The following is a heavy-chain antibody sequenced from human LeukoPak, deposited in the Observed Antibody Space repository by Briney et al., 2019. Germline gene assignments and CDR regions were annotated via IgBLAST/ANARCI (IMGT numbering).Heavy chain of an antibody. V-gene: IGHV4-34*01. D-gene: IGHD3-16*01. CDR3: ATTQAYTRGGYDY. Sequence: PSETLSLTCAVYGGSFSGYYWSWIRQPPGKGLEWLGEINHSGSTNYNPPLKSRVTISVDTSKNQFSLKLSSVTAADTAVYYCATTQAYTRGGYDYWGLGTLVAVSS. CDR1: GGSFSGYY. CDR2: INHSGST. J-gene: IGHJ4*02.